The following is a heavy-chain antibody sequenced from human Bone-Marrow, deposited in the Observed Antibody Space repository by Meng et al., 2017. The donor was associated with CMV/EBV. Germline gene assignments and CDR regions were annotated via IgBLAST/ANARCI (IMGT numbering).Heavy chain of an antibody. J-gene: IGHJ6*02. CDR2: INPSGGST. Sequence: ASVKVSCKASGYTFTSYYMHWVRQAPGQGLEWMGIINPSGGSTSYAQKFQGRVTMTRDTSTSTVYMELSSLRSEDTAVYYCARLTYYDFWSGYYRGSGYYYYGMDVWGQGTTVTVSS. V-gene: IGHV1-46*01. CDR3: ARLTYYDFWSGYYRGSGYYYYGMDV. CDR1: GYTFTSYY. D-gene: IGHD3-3*01.